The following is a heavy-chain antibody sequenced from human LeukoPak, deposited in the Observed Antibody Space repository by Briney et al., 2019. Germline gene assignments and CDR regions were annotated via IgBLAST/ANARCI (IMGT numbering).Heavy chain of an antibody. J-gene: IGHJ2*01. V-gene: IGHV4-59*01. Sequence: SETLSLTCTVSGGSISSYYWSWIRQPPGKGLEWIGYIYYSGSTNYNPSLKSRVTISVDTSKNQFSLKLSSVTAADTAVYYCARDGGPSYWYYDLWGRGTLVTVSS. CDR2: IYYSGST. CDR3: ARDGGPSYWYYDL. CDR1: GGSISSYY. D-gene: IGHD3-3*01.